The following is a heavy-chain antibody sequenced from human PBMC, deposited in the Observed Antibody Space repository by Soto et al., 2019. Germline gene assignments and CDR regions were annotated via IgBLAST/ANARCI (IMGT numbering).Heavy chain of an antibody. D-gene: IGHD2-2*01. CDR1: GGTIKRGGYY. Sequence: PSETLSLTCSVSGGTIKRGGYYWSWIRQHPGKGLEWIGFIYYNGNTHYNPSLKSRVTISIDTSVNQFSLTLTSVTAADTAVYFCAREAPAASDAFDVWGQGTMVTVSS. CDR2: IYYNGNT. CDR3: AREAPAASDAFDV. V-gene: IGHV4-31*03. J-gene: IGHJ3*01.